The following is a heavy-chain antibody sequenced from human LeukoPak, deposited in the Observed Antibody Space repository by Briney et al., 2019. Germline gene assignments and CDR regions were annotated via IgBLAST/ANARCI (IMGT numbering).Heavy chain of an antibody. CDR1: GFTFSSHG. J-gene: IGHJ4*02. D-gene: IGHD4-17*01. V-gene: IGHV3-23*01. CDR3: AKAGYDYGDYWHGDPFDC. Sequence: QAGGSLRLSCAASGFTFSSHGMNWVRQAPGKGLEWVSGISPSGDITYYADSARGRFTISRDSSTNTLYLQMNSLRADDTAIYYCAKAGYDYGDYWHGDPFDCWGQGTLVTVSS. CDR2: ISPSGDIT.